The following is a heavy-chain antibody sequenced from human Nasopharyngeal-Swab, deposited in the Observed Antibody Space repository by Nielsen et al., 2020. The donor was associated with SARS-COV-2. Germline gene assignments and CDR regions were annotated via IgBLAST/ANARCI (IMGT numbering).Heavy chain of an antibody. CDR2: ISGSGGTT. CDR3: ARDFWNDAFDI. V-gene: IGHV3-23*01. CDR1: GFTFDSYA. Sequence: GESLKISCAASGFTFDSYAMSWARQAPGKGLEWVSSISGSGGTTYYAGSVKDRFTISRDNSKNTLYLQMNSLRAEDTAVYYCARDFWNDAFDIWGQGTMVTVSS. D-gene: IGHD3-3*01. J-gene: IGHJ3*02.